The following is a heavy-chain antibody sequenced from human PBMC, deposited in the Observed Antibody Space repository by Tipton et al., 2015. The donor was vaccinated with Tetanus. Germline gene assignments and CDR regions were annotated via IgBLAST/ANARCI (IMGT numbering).Heavy chain of an antibody. CDR3: ARYLFAYGMDV. CDR1: GFSVSNNY. CDR2: INRDGSEK. Sequence: SLRLSCAASGFSVSNNYMSWVRQAPGKGLEWVAHINRDGSEKACADAVQGRFSISRDSAKSSLSLQMNSLRAEDTAVYYCARYLFAYGMDVWGQGTTVTVSS. V-gene: IGHV3-7*03. J-gene: IGHJ6*02.